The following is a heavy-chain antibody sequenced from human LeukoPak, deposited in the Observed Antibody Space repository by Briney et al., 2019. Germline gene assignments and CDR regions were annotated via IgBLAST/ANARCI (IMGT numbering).Heavy chain of an antibody. CDR2: ISSSGNTI. CDR3: ARERIYGDYFDY. Sequence: GGSLRLSCAASGFTCSSYEFNWVRQVPGKGLEWVSYISSSGNTIYYADSVKGRFTVSRDNAKNSLFLQMNGLRAEDTAIYYCARERIYGDYFDYWGQGALVTVSS. D-gene: IGHD4-17*01. J-gene: IGHJ4*02. V-gene: IGHV3-48*03. CDR1: GFTCSSYE.